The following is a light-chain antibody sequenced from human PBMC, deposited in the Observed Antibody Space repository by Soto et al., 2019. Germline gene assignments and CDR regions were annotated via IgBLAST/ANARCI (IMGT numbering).Light chain of an antibody. CDR3: QQSGSSPWT. J-gene: IGKJ1*01. Sequence: IVMTQSPATLSVSPGDGATLSCRASQSVENKIAWYQQKPGQAPRLLIYGASSRATGVPDRFSGSGSGTDFTLTISSLEPEDFAVYFCQQSGSSPWTFGHGTKVEIK. CDR1: QSVENK. CDR2: GAS. V-gene: IGKV3-20*01.